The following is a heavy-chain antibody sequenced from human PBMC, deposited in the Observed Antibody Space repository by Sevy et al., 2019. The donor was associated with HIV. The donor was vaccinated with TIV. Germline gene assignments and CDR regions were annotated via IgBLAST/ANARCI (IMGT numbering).Heavy chain of an antibody. D-gene: IGHD3-10*01. CDR1: GFSFDSYD. V-gene: IGHV3-21*01. CDR2: IRSVSTII. Sequence: AGSLRLSCTASGFSFDSYDMNWVHQAPGKGLEWVSSIRSVSTIIYYGDSVRGRFSISRDNAKKSLYLQMNSLRVEDTPVCYCARVVGYVSGTYYKYYYDLDVWGQGTAVTVSS. CDR3: ARVVGYVSGTYYKYYYDLDV. J-gene: IGHJ6*02.